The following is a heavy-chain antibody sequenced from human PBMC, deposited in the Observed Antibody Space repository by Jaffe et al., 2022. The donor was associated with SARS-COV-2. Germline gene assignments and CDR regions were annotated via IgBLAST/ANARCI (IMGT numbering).Heavy chain of an antibody. D-gene: IGHD1-26*01. CDR1: GYTFTSYY. Sequence: QVQLVQSGAEVKKPGASVKVSCKASGYTFTSYYMHWVRQAPGQGLEWMGIINPSGGSTSYAQKFQGRVTMTRDTSTSTVYMELSSLRSEDTAVYYCARVRGVGATKRRDAFDIWGQGTMVTVSS. CDR3: ARVRGVGATKRRDAFDI. CDR2: INPSGGST. V-gene: IGHV1-46*01. J-gene: IGHJ3*02.